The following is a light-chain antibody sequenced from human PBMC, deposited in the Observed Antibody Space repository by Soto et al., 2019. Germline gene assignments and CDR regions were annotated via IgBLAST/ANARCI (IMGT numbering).Light chain of an antibody. J-gene: IGKJ4*01. CDR1: QGIGSY. Sequence: DFPLTQSPSFLSASVGDRVTITCRASQGIGSYLGWYQQAPGKAPKLLIYGASTLQSGVPSRCSGSGSGTEFTLTISSLQPEDFATYYCQQLNTYPAFGGGTKVDIK. CDR2: GAS. V-gene: IGKV1-9*01. CDR3: QQLNTYPA.